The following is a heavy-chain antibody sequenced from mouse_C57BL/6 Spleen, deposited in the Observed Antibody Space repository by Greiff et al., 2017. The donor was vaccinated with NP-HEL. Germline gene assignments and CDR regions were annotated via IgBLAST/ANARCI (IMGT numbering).Heavy chain of an antibody. CDR3: AVLFITTVVGAMDY. Sequence: QVQLQQPGAELVMPGASVKLSCKASGYTFTSYWMHWVKQRPGQGLEWIGEIDPSDSYTNYNQKFKGKSTLTVDKSSSTAYMQLSSLTSEDSAVYYCAVLFITTVVGAMDYWGQGTSVTVSS. CDR1: GYTFTSYW. J-gene: IGHJ4*01. D-gene: IGHD1-1*01. V-gene: IGHV1-69*01. CDR2: IDPSDSYT.